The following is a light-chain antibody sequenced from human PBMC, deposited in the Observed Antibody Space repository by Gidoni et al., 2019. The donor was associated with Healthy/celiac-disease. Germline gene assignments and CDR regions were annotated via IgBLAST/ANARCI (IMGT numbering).Light chain of an antibody. Sequence: DIQMTQSPSTLSASVGDRVTITCRASQSLSSWLAWYQQKPGKAPKLLIYKASSLESGVPSRFSGSGSGTEFTLTISSLQPDDFATYYCQQYNSYPCTFGQGTKVEIK. CDR2: KAS. V-gene: IGKV1-5*03. J-gene: IGKJ1*01. CDR3: QQYNSYPCT. CDR1: QSLSSW.